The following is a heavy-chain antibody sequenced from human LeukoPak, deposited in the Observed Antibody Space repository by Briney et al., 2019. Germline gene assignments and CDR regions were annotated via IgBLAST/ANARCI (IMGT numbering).Heavy chain of an antibody. CDR1: GITFSTYW. Sequence: PGGSLRLSCAGSGITFSTYWMHWVRQAPGKGLVWVSRINSEGSTISCADSVKGRFTISRDNAKNTLFLQMNSLRAEDTAVYYCARERDDYYFDYWGQGTLVTVSS. J-gene: IGHJ4*02. CDR2: INSEGSTI. V-gene: IGHV3-74*01. CDR3: ARERDDYYFDY. D-gene: IGHD3-3*01.